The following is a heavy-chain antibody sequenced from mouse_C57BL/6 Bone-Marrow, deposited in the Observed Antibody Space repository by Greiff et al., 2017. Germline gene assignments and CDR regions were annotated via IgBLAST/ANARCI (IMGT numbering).Heavy chain of an antibody. D-gene: IGHD3-2*02. V-gene: IGHV14-3*01. J-gene: IGHJ3*01. CDR3: ARSPDSSGYLAWFAY. CDR1: GFNIKNTY. CDR2: IDPANGNT. Sequence: VQLQQSVAELVRPGASVKLSCTASGFNIKNTYMHWVKQRPEQGLEWIGRIDPANGNTKYAPTFQGKATITADTSSNTACLQLSSLTSEDTAIYYCARSPDSSGYLAWFAYWGQGTLVTVSA.